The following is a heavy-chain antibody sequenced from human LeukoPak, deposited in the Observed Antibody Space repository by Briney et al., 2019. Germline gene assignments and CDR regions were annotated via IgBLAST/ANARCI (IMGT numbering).Heavy chain of an antibody. V-gene: IGHV3-7*04. D-gene: IGHD1-1*01. CDR3: ARDSPGYLAYDS. J-gene: IGHJ4*02. CDR1: GFTFSTHW. CDR2: IKEDGSAT. Sequence: PGGSLRLSCAASGFTFSTHWMTWVRQAPGKGPEWVANIKEDGSATYYVDSVKGRFTISRDNAKKSLYLQMNSLSAEDTAVYYCARDSPGYLAYDSWGQGTLVTVSS.